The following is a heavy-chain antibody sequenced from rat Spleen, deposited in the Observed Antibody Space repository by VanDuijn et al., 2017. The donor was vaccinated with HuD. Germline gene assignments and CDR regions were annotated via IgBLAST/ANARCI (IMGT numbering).Heavy chain of an antibody. CDR1: GFTFSDYA. D-gene: IGHD1-2*01. J-gene: IGHJ2*01. Sequence: EVQLVESGGGLVQPGRSLKLSCAASGFTFSDYAMAWVRQAPKRGLEWVASITTGGGNTYYRDSVKGRFTFSRNNAEDTLYLQMDSLRSEDTATYYCAKASSYRGYFDYWGQGVMVTVSS. CDR2: ITTGGGNT. CDR3: AKASSYRGYFDY. V-gene: IGHV5S23*01.